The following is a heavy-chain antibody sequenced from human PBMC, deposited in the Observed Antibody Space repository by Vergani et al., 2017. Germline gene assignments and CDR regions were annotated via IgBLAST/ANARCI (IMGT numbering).Heavy chain of an antibody. J-gene: IGHJ5*02. Sequence: EVQLVESGGGLVQPGGSLRLSCEGSGFSFSGYWMHWVRQSPEKGLVWVSRIKSDGSITNYADSVKGRFTISRDNSKNTLYLQMNSLRAEDTAVYYCAKTPSASLARFDPWGQGTLVTVSS. CDR3: AKTPSASLARFDP. V-gene: IGHV3-74*02. CDR2: IKSDGSIT. CDR1: GFSFSGYW. D-gene: IGHD2-2*01.